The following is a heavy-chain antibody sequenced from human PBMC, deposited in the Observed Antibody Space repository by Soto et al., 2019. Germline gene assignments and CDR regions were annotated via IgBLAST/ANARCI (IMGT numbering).Heavy chain of an antibody. J-gene: IGHJ5*02. V-gene: IGHV1-18*04. CDR2: ISAYNGNT. CDR3: ARDGTGCSGGSCYPYNWFDP. Sequence: ASVKVSCKASGYTFTSYGISWVRQAPGQGLEWMGWISAYNGNTNYAQKLQGRVTMTTDTSTSTAYMELRSLRSDDTAVYYCARDGTGCSGGSCYPYNWFDPWGQGTLVTVSS. CDR1: GYTFTSYG. D-gene: IGHD2-15*01.